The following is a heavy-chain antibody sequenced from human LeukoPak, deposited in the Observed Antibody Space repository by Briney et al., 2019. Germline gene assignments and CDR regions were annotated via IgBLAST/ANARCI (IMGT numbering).Heavy chain of an antibody. CDR2: ISAYNGNT. J-gene: IGHJ4*02. V-gene: IGHV1-18*01. Sequence: ASVKVSCKASGYTFTSYGISWVRQAPGQGLEWMGWISAYNGNTNYAQKLQGRVTMTTDTSTSTAYMELRSLRSDDTAVYYCARAARGSGRTSEWYYFDYWGQGTLVTVSS. D-gene: IGHD6-19*01. CDR3: ARAARGSGRTSEWYYFDY. CDR1: GYTFTSYG.